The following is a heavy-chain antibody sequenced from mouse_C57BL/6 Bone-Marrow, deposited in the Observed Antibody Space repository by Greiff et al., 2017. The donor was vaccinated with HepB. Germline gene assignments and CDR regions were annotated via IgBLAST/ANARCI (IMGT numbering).Heavy chain of an antibody. CDR1: GFTFSSYA. CDR3: ARGWGFAY. Sequence: DVMLVESGGGLVKPGGSLKLSCAASGFTFSSYAMSWVRQTPEKRLEWVATISDGGSYTYYPDNVKGRFTISRDNAKNNLYLQMSHLKSEDTAMYYCARGWGFAYWGQGTLVTVSA. J-gene: IGHJ3*01. V-gene: IGHV5-4*03. CDR2: ISDGGSYT.